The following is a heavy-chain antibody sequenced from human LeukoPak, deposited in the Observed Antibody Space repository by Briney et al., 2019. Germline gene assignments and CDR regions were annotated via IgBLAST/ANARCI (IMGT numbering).Heavy chain of an antibody. V-gene: IGHV4-59*01. Sequence: SEILSLPCTVFGGTISCYDWSWIRHPPGKGLEWVGHIYYRGCTSYNHSLKCRVTISVETCKNEFSLKMCSVTGSGTAVYYCARWGLAGGGFDPWGQGTLVTVSS. D-gene: IGHD6-13*01. CDR1: GGTISCYD. J-gene: IGHJ5*02. CDR2: IYYRGCT. CDR3: ARWGLAGGGFDP.